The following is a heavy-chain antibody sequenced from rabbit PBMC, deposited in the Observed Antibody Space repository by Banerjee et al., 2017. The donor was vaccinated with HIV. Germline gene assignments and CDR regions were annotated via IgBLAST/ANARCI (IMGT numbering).Heavy chain of an antibody. CDR3: ARDLAGVIGWNFDL. D-gene: IGHD4-1*01. V-gene: IGHV1S45*01. CDR2: IYAAVSGST. Sequence: QEQLEESGGDLVKPGASLTLTCTASGFSFNNNYYMCWVRQAPGKGLEWIACIYAAVSGSTYYATWAKGRFTISETSSTTVTLQMTSLTAADTATYFCARDLAGVIGWNFDLWGPGTLVTVS. J-gene: IGHJ4*01. CDR1: GFSFNNNYY.